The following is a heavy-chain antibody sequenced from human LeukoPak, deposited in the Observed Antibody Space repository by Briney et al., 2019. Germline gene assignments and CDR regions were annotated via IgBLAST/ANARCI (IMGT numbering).Heavy chain of an antibody. Sequence: PSETLSLTCTVSGGSISSYYWSWIRQPPGKGLEWIGEINHSGSTNYNPSLKSRVTISVDTSKNRFSLKLSSVTAADTAVYYCARLAYCGGDCYAFDIWGQGTIVTVSS. V-gene: IGHV4-34*01. CDR1: GGSISSYY. D-gene: IGHD2-21*02. CDR3: ARLAYCGGDCYAFDI. J-gene: IGHJ3*02. CDR2: INHSGST.